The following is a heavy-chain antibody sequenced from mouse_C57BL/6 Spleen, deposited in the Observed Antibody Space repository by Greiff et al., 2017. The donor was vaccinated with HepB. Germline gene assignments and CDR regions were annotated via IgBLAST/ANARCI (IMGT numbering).Heavy chain of an antibody. V-gene: IGHV5-6*01. CDR2: ISSGGSYT. CDR1: GFTFSSYG. Sequence: EVHLVESGGDLVKPGGSLKLSCAASGFTFSSYGMSWVRQTPDKRLEWVATISSGGSYTYYPDSVKGRFTISRDNAKNTLYLQMSSLKSEDTAMYYCARHGTAVVARWYFDVWGTGTTVTVSS. D-gene: IGHD1-1*01. CDR3: ARHGTAVVARWYFDV. J-gene: IGHJ1*03.